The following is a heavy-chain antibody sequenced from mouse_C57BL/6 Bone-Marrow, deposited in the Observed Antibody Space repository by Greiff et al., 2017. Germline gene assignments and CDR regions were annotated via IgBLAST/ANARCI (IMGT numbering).Heavy chain of an antibody. CDR2: IDPSDSYT. D-gene: IGHD2-14*01. CDR3: AREGVRRGFDY. V-gene: IGHV1-69*01. Sequence: VKLQQPGAELVMPGASVKLSCKASGYTFTSYWMHWVKQRPGQGLEWIGEIDPSDSYTNYNQKFKGKSTLTVDKSSSTAYMQLSSLTSEDSAVYYCAREGVRRGFDYWGQGTTLTVSS. CDR1: GYTFTSYW. J-gene: IGHJ2*01.